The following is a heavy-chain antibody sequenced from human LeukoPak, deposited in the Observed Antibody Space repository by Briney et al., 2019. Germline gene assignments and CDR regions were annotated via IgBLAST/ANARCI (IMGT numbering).Heavy chain of an antibody. V-gene: IGHV1-8*01. D-gene: IGHD3-9*01. J-gene: IGHJ6*02. CDR3: ARGDYDILTGHNYYYGMDV. CDR2: MNPNSGNT. CDR1: GYTFTSYD. Sequence: ASVTVSFTASGYTFTSYDINWVRQATGQGLEWMGWMNPNSGNTGYAQKFQGRVTMTRNTSISTAYMELSSLRPEDTAVYYCARGDYDILTGHNYYYGMDVWGQGTTVTVSS.